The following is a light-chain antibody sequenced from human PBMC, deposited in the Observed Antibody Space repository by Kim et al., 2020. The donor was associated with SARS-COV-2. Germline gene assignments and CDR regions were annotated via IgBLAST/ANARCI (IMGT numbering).Light chain of an antibody. CDR2: DAS. Sequence: DIQMTQSPSSLSASVGDRVTITCQASQGISNYLNWYQQKPGKAPKLLIYDASNLETGVPSRFSGSGSGTDFTFTISSLQPEDIATYYCQQYDSHTWTFGQGTKVDIK. CDR1: QGISNY. V-gene: IGKV1-33*01. J-gene: IGKJ1*01. CDR3: QQYDSHTWT.